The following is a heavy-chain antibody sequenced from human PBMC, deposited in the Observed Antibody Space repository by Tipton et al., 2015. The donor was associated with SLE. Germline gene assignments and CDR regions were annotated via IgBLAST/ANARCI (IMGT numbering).Heavy chain of an antibody. V-gene: IGHV4-34*01. CDR2: INHSGST. CDR3: ARRGAYSSSWYVAYYYYMDV. J-gene: IGHJ6*03. Sequence: GLVKPSETLSLTCAVYGGSFSGYYWSWIRQPPGKGLEWIAEINHSGSTNYNPSLKSRVTISVDTSKNQFSLKLTSVTAADTAMYYCARRGAYSSSWYVAYYYYMDVWGKGTTVTVSS. D-gene: IGHD6-13*01. CDR1: GGSFSGYY.